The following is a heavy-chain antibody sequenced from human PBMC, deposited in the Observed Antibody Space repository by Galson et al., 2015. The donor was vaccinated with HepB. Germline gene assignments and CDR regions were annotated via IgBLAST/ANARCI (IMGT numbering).Heavy chain of an antibody. CDR1: GFTFSSYG. V-gene: IGHV3-7*03. J-gene: IGHJ4*02. CDR2: IKQDGSKK. Sequence: SLRLSCAASGFTFSSYGMSWVRQAPGKGLEWVANIKQDGSKKYYVDSVKGRFTISRDNAKNSLYLQMNSLRAEDTAVYYCAREDGVERVATSGSDYWGQGTLVTVSS. D-gene: IGHD5-12*01. CDR3: AREDGVERVATSGSDY.